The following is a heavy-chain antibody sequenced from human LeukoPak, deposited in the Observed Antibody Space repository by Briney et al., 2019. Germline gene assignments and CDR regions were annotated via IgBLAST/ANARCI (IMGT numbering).Heavy chain of an antibody. CDR2: ISSSSSTI. J-gene: IGHJ4*02. Sequence: PGGSLRLSCAASGFTFSSYSMNWVRQAPGKGREGVSYISSSSSTIYYADSVKGRFTISRDNAKNSLYLQMNSLRAEDTAVYYCARGIGSSIHRSSWYDDFDYWGQGTLVTVSS. CDR1: GFTFSSYS. CDR3: ARGIGSSIHRSSWYDDFDY. D-gene: IGHD6-13*01. V-gene: IGHV3-48*01.